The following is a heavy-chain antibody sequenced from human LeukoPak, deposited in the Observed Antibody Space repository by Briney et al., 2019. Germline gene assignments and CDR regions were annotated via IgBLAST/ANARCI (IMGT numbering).Heavy chain of an antibody. V-gene: IGHV1-46*01. CDR1: GYTFSSYY. Sequence: ASVKVSCKASGYTFSSYYVHWVRQAPGQGLEWMGMIIPSDGFTSYAQKFQGRVTMTRDMSTSTVYMELSSLRSDDTAVYYCARDPTMTTVTTSGSFDIWGQGTMVTVSS. J-gene: IGHJ3*02. CDR2: IIPSDGFT. D-gene: IGHD4-11*01. CDR3: ARDPTMTTVTTSGSFDI.